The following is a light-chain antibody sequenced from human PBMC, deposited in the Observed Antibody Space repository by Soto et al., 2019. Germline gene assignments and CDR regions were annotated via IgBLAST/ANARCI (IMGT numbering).Light chain of an antibody. V-gene: IGKV3-11*01. CDR2: DTS. CDR3: QQRTDWPT. Sequence: EIVLTQSPGTLSLCPGESATLSCRASQSVSHFLAWYQQKPGQAPRLLIYDTSSRATGIPGRFSGSGSGTDFTLTIDSLEPEDSAVYYCQQRTDWPTFGGGTKVEI. J-gene: IGKJ4*01. CDR1: QSVSHF.